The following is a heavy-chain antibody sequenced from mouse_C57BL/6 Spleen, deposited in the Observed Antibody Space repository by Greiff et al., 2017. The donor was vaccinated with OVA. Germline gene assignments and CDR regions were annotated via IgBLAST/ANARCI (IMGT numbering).Heavy chain of an antibody. CDR2: IRLKSDNYAT. D-gene: IGHD2-5*01. V-gene: IGHV6-3*01. CDR3: TYSNYVTWFAY. J-gene: IGHJ3*01. CDR1: GFTFSNYW. Sequence: EVNVVESGGGLVQPGGSMKLSCVASGFTFSNYWMNWVRQSPEKGLEWVAQIRLKSDNYATHYAESVKGRFTISRDDSKSSVYLQMNNLRAEDTVIYYCTYSNYVTWFAYWGQGTLVTVSA.